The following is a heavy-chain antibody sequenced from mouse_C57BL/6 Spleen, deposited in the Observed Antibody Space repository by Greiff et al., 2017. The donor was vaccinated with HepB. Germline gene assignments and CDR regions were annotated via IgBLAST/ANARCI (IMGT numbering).Heavy chain of an antibody. V-gene: IGHV1-80*01. CDR1: GYAFSSYW. J-gene: IGHJ1*03. CDR3: ARRGYYGSSSGPYWYFDV. CDR2: IYPGDGDT. Sequence: QVHVKQSGAELVKPGASVKISCKASGYAFSSYWMNWVKQRPGKGLEWIGQIYPGDGDTNYNGKFKGKATLTADKSSSTAYMQLSSLTSEDSAVYFCARRGYYGSSSGPYWYFDVWGTGTTVTVSS. D-gene: IGHD1-1*01.